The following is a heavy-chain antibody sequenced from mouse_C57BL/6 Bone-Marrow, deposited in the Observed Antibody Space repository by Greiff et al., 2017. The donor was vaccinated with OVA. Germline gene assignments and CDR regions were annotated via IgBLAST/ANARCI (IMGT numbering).Heavy chain of an antibody. J-gene: IGHJ3*01. CDR3: ARHEDLKSFFAY. Sequence: QVHVKQSGAELVKPGASVKLSCKASGYTFTEYTIHWVKQRSGQGLEWIGWFYPGSGSIKYNEKFKDKATLTADKSSSTVYMELSRLTSEDSAVYFCARHEDLKSFFAYWGQGTLVTVSA. CDR2: FYPGSGSI. V-gene: IGHV1-62-2*01. CDR1: GYTFTEYT.